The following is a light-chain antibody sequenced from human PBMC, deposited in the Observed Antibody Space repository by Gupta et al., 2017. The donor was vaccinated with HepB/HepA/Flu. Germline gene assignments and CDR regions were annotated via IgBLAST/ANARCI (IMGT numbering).Light chain of an antibody. J-gene: IGKJ5*01. CDR3: QQYGSSVT. Sequence: EIVLTPSPGTLSLSPGERATLSCRASQSVSSSHLAWYQQKPGQAPRLLIYGASSRATGIPDRFSGSGSGTDFTLTISRLEPEDFAVYYCQQYGSSVTFGQGTRLEIK. V-gene: IGKV3-20*01. CDR1: QSVSSSH. CDR2: GAS.